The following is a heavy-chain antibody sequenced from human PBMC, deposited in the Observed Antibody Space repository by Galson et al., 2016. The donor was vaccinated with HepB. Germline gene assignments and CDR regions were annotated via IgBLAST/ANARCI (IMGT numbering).Heavy chain of an antibody. CDR3: AKLDDFWSGCWFDP. CDR1: GYNFNKYW. V-gene: IGHV5-51*01. D-gene: IGHD3-3*01. J-gene: IGHJ5*02. Sequence: QSGAEVKKPGESLKIYCKGSGYNFNKYWIAWVRQMPGKGLEWMGIIHPGDSDTRYSPSFQGLVTISADKSINTAYLQWSSLGASDSAMYYCAKLDDFWSGCWFDPWGQGTLVTVSS. CDR2: IHPGDSDT.